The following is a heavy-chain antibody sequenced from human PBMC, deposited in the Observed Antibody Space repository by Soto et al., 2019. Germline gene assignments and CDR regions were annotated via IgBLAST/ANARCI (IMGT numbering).Heavy chain of an antibody. V-gene: IGHV3-15*07. CDR1: GFDFPAAW. D-gene: IGHD1-1*01. CDR2: IKSRGSGGTT. J-gene: IGHJ6*01. Sequence: QLVESGGGLVTPGKSVTLSCVGSGFDFPAAWMHWVRQAPGTGLEWVGRIKSRGSGGTTDYSAPVRGRFTISRDDSKDSVYLQMSSLQTEDTAVYFCAKQRGTSGSSYYGLEVWGQGSTVTVTS. CDR3: AKQRGTSGSSYYGLEV.